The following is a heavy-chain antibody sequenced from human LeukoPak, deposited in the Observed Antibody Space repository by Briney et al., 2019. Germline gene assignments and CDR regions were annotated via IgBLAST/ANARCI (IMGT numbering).Heavy chain of an antibody. Sequence: PGGSLRLSCTVSGFTVSSNSMSWVRQAPGKGLEWVSFIYSGGNTHYSDSVKGRFTISRDNSKNTLYLQMNSLRAEDTAVYYCAKGYYGSGTYGWFDPWGQGALVTVSS. CDR2: IYSGGNT. V-gene: IGHV3-53*01. CDR3: AKGYYGSGTYGWFDP. D-gene: IGHD3-10*01. J-gene: IGHJ5*02. CDR1: GFTVSSNS.